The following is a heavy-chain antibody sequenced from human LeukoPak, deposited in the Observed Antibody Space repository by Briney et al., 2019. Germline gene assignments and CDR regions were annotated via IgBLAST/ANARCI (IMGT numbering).Heavy chain of an antibody. CDR3: ARDRYWFDP. J-gene: IGHJ5*02. Sequence: SETLSLTCTVSGGSISSYYWSWIRQPPGKGLEWIGYIYYSGTTKYNPSLKSRVTISVDTSKNQFSLKLSSVTAADTAVYYCARDRYWFDPWGQGTLVTVSS. CDR2: IYYSGTT. CDR1: GGSISSYY. V-gene: IGHV4-59*01.